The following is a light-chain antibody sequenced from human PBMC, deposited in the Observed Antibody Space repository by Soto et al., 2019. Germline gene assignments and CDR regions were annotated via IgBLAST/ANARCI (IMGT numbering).Light chain of an antibody. CDR1: HSINIW. CDR2: TTS. V-gene: IGKV1D-12*01. Sequence: DIQMTQSPSSVSASVGDRVTITCRASHSINIWLAWYQQKPGKAPKLLIYTTSKLQSGVPSRFSGSGFGTEFTLTISSLQPEDFATYYCLQASSFPLTFGGGTTVEIK. J-gene: IGKJ4*01. CDR3: LQASSFPLT.